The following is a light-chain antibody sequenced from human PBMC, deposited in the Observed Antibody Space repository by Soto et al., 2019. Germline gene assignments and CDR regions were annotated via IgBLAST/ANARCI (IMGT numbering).Light chain of an antibody. Sequence: DIQMTQSPFSLSASVGDRVTITCRASQSISSYLNWYQQKPGKAPKLLIYAASSLQSGVPSRFXGSGSGTDFTLTISSLQPEDFATYYCQQSYSTLMITFGQGTRLEIK. J-gene: IGKJ5*01. CDR2: AAS. CDR1: QSISSY. V-gene: IGKV1-39*01. CDR3: QQSYSTLMIT.